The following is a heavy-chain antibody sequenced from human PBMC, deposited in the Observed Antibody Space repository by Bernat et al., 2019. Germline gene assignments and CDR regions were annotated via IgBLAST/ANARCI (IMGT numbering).Heavy chain of an antibody. CDR2: ISYDGSNK. D-gene: IGHD3-10*01. J-gene: IGHJ4*02. Sequence: QVQLVESGGGVVQPGRSLRLSCAASGFTFSSYAMHWVRQAPGKGLEGVAVISYDGSNKYYADSVKGRFTISRDKSKNKLYLQMNSLKTEDTDVYYCTTVEKWELIWFGELLGVDSWGQGNLVTVSS. V-gene: IGHV3-30-3*01. CDR1: GFTFSSYA. CDR3: TTVEKWELIWFGELLGVDS.